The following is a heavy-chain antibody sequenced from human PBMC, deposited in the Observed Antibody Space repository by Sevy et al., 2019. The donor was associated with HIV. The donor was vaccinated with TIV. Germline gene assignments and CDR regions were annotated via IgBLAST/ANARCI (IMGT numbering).Heavy chain of an antibody. J-gene: IGHJ4*02. Sequence: SETLSLTCTVFSDSVSTGDYFWSWIRQPPGKGLEWIGYIYYSGSTSYNLSLKSRVTISLDTSKNQFSLILSSMTTADTAIYYCARERRMGSSYFDLWGQGALVTVSS. CDR2: IYYSGST. CDR3: ARERRMGSSYFDL. CDR1: SDSVSTGDYF. D-gene: IGHD3-10*01. V-gene: IGHV4-61*08.